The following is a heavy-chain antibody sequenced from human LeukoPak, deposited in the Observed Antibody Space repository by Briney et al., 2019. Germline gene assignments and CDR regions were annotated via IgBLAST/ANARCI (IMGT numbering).Heavy chain of an antibody. V-gene: IGHV3-7*01. D-gene: IGHD3-10*01. J-gene: IGHJ4*02. CDR1: GFTFSSNW. CDR2: IKPDGSAE. Sequence: GGSLRLSCATSGFTFSSNWMSWVRHAPGRGLDWVANIKPDGSAEYYAASVKGRFTVSRDNAKNSLYLQMNSLRVEDTAVYYCARDRGFLFDYWGQGTLVTVSS. CDR3: ARDRGFLFDY.